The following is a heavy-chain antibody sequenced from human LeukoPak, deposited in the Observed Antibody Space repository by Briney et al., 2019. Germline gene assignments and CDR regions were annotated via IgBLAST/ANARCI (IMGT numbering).Heavy chain of an antibody. D-gene: IGHD6-13*01. CDR2: IYYSGT. CDR1: GGSIGSYY. V-gene: IGHV4-59*01. J-gene: IGHJ5*02. CDR3: ARGVAAAGAHRFDP. Sequence: PSETLSLTCTVSGGSIGSYYWSWIRQPPAKGLEWIGYIYYSGTKYNPSLKSRLTISVDTSKNQFSLKLSSVTAADTAVYYCARGVAAAGAHRFDPWGQGTLVTVSS.